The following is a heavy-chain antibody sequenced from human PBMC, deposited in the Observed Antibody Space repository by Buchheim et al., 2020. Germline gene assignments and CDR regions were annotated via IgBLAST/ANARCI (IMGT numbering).Heavy chain of an antibody. J-gene: IGHJ4*02. Sequence: EVQLLESGGGLVQPGGSLRLSCAASGFTFSSYAMSWVRQAPGKGLEWVSAISGSGGSTYYADSVKGRFTISRDNSKNTLYLQMNSLRAEDTAVYYCAKDSMPYYYGSGSYRNRDDYWGQGTL. V-gene: IGHV3-23*01. CDR3: AKDSMPYYYGSGSYRNRDDY. CDR2: ISGSGGST. D-gene: IGHD3-10*01. CDR1: GFTFSSYA.